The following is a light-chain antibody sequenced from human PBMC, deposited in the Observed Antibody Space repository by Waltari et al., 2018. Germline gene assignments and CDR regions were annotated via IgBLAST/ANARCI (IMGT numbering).Light chain of an antibody. CDR3: LQYDSAPWT. Sequence: DIQMTQSPSSLSASVGDTVTITCRASQGVSTYLAWYQQKLGKAPKPLIYYASNLESGVPPRFSGSGSGTEFTLIISSLQPEDFATYFCLQYDSAPWTFGQGTKVEIK. J-gene: IGKJ1*01. CDR2: YAS. CDR1: QGVSTY. V-gene: IGKV1-16*01.